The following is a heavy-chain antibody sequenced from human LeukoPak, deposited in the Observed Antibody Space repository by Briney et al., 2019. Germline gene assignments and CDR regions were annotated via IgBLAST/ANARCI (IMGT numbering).Heavy chain of an antibody. J-gene: IGHJ4*02. D-gene: IGHD3-10*01. CDR3: ARYGSGSYSLDY. Sequence: SETLSLTCTVSGGSISSSSYYWGWIRQPPGKGLAWIGSIYYSGSTYYNPSLKSRVTISVDTSKNQFSLKLSSVTAADTAVYYCARYGSGSYSLDYWGQGTLVTVSS. CDR1: GGSISSSSYY. CDR2: IYYSGST. V-gene: IGHV4-39*01.